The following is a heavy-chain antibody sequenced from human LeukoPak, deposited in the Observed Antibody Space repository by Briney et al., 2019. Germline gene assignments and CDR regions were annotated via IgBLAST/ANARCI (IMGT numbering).Heavy chain of an antibody. J-gene: IGHJ4*02. CDR3: REYSAGYLLDY. D-gene: IGHD5-18*01. Sequence: SETLSLTCTVSGGSVSFYYWSWIRQPPGEGLEWIGYIYYSGSTYYNPSLESRVTVSIDTSKNQFSLKLRSVTAADTAVYYCREYSAGYLLDYWGQGTLVTVSS. CDR1: GGSVSFYY. CDR2: IYYSGST. V-gene: IGHV4-59*04.